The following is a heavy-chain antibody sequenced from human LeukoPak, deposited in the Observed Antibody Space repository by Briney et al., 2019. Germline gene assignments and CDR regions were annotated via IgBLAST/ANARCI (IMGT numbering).Heavy chain of an antibody. CDR3: ARKLRLGGNWFDP. J-gene: IGHJ5*02. V-gene: IGHV1-2*02. Sequence: PGASVKVSCKASGYTFTGYYMHWVRQAPGQGLEWMGWINPNSGGTNYAQKFQGRVTFTADESTSTAYMELSSLRSEDTALYYCARKLRLGGNWFDPWGQGTLVTVSS. D-gene: IGHD1-26*01. CDR2: INPNSGGT. CDR1: GYTFTGYY.